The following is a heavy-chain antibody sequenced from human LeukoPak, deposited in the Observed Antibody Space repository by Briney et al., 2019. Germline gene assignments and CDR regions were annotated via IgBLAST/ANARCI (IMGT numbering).Heavy chain of an antibody. V-gene: IGHV3-7*01. J-gene: IGHJ6*03. CDR1: GFSFSSYW. Sequence: PGGSLRLSCEGSGFSFSSYWMTWVRQSPGKGPEWVANIKQDESETYTVDSVKGRFTIFRDNAKNSVYLHMNSLRAEDTALYYCARLSAYYYGSFFYYYMDVWGKGTTVTVSS. D-gene: IGHD3-10*01. CDR2: IKQDESET. CDR3: ARLSAYYYGSFFYYYMDV.